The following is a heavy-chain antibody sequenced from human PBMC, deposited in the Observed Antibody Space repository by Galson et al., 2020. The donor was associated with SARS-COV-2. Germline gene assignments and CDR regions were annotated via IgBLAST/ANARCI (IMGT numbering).Heavy chain of an antibody. CDR1: GGSISSYY. D-gene: IGHD2-15*01. V-gene: IGHV4-59*01. Sequence: SETLSLTCTVSGGSISSYYWSWIRQPPGKGLEWIGYIYYSGSTNYNPSLKSRVTISVDTSKNQFSLKLSSVTAADTAVYYCARNGGGSNRAPPTFVSWGQGTLVTVSS. CDR2: IYYSGST. J-gene: IGHJ4*02. CDR3: ARNGGGSNRAPPTFVS.